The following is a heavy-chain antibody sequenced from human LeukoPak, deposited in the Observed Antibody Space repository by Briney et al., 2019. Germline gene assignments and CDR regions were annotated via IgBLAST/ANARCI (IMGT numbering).Heavy chain of an antibody. CDR3: GRSGAAEGPTHNWFDP. CDR2: IYYSGTT. Sequence: SETLSLTCTVSGGAISSSNDYWGWVRQPPGKGLEWIGSIYYSGTTYYSPSLKSRVTISVDTSKNQFSVKLTSVTAADTAVYYCGRSGAAEGPTHNWFDPWGQGALVTVSS. CDR1: GGAISSSNDY. D-gene: IGHD6-13*01. J-gene: IGHJ5*02. V-gene: IGHV4-39*01.